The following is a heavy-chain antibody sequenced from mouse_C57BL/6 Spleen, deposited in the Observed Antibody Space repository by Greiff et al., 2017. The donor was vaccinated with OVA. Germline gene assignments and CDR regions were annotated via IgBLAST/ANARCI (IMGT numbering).Heavy chain of an antibody. Sequence: EVKVEESGPGLVKPSQSLSLTCSVTGYSITSGYYWNWIRQFPGNKLEWMGYISYDGSNNYNPSLKNRISITRDTSKNQFFLKLNSVTTEDTATYYCARIITTVVEEYFDVWGTGTTVTVSS. CDR3: ARIITTVVEEYFDV. CDR1: GYSITSGYY. J-gene: IGHJ1*03. CDR2: ISYDGSN. V-gene: IGHV3-6*01. D-gene: IGHD1-1*01.